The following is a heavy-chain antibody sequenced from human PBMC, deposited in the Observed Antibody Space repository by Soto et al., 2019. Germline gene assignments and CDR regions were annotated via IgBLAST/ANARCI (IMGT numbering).Heavy chain of an antibody. CDR2: IIPIFGTA. V-gene: IGHV1-69*13. D-gene: IGHD3-3*01. CDR1: GGTFSSYA. Sequence: ASVKVSCKASGGTFSSYAISWVRQAPGQGLEWMGGIIPIFGTANYAQKFQGRVTITADESTSTAYMELSSLRSEDTAVYYCAYYSRLFVVIIRRRRYYYYGMDVWGLGTTVTVSS. J-gene: IGHJ6*02. CDR3: AYYSRLFVVIIRRRRYYYYGMDV.